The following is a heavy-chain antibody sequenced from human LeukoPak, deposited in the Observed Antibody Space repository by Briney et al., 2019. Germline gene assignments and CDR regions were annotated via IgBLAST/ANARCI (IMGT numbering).Heavy chain of an antibody. J-gene: IGHJ4*02. Sequence: GGSLRLSCAASGFTFSRYVMTGVPQAPEKGLEWVSHVGASGETTYYAASVKGRFTISRDNSKNTLYLQMNSLRAEETAVYYCAKGVAIAVAGTGIYYWGQGTLVTVSS. CDR3: AKGVAIAVAGTGIYY. V-gene: IGHV3-23*01. CDR1: GFTFSRYV. D-gene: IGHD6-13*01. CDR2: VGASGETT.